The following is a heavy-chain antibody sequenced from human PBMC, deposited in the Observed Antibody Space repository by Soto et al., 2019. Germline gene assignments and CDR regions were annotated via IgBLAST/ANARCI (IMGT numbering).Heavy chain of an antibody. CDR2: IIPIFGTA. J-gene: IGHJ6*02. D-gene: IGHD4-17*01. CDR1: GGTFSSYA. Sequence: QVQLVQSGAEVKKPGSSVKVSCKASGGTFSSYAISWVRQAPGQGLEWMGGIIPIFGTANYAQKFQGRATITADESTSTAYMELSSLRSEDTAVYYCARDNAVTRNYYYYYGMDVWGQGTTVTVSS. CDR3: ARDNAVTRNYYYYYGMDV. V-gene: IGHV1-69*01.